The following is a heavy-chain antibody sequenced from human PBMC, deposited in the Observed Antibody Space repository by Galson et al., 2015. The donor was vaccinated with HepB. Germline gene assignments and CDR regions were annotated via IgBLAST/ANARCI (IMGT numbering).Heavy chain of an antibody. CDR2: ITPMFGSG. CDR1: GGTFSSHT. J-gene: IGHJ4*02. V-gene: IGHV1-69*01. D-gene: IGHD3-22*01. Sequence: SCKASGGTFSSHTISWVRQAPGQGLEWMGGITPMFGSGNFAQKFQGRVTITADESKRTIYMELSSLRSEDTAVYYCPRQYDTSGYYVYWGQGTLVTVSS. CDR3: PRQYDTSGYYVY.